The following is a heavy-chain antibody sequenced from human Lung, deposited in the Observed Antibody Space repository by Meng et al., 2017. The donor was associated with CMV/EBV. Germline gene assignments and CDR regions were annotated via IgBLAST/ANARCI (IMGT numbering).Heavy chain of an antibody. Sequence: SVXVSXKASGGTFSSYAISWVRQAPGQGLEWMGGIIPIFGTANYAQKFQGRVTITTDESTSTAYMELSSLRSEDTAVYYCARASQAYCGGDCSEVDYWXHGTLVTVSS. D-gene: IGHD2-21*01. V-gene: IGHV1-69*05. CDR1: GGTFSSYA. J-gene: IGHJ4*03. CDR2: IIPIFGTA. CDR3: ARASQAYCGGDCSEVDY.